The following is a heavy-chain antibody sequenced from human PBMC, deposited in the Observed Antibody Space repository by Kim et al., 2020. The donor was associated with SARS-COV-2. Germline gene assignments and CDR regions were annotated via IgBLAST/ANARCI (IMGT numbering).Heavy chain of an antibody. CDR1: GGSISSSNW. V-gene: IGHV4-4*02. Sequence: SETLSLTCAVSGGSISSSNWWSWVRQPPGKGLEWIGEIYHSGSTNYNPSLKSRVTISVDKSKNQFSLKLSSVTAADTAVYYCAREGGKDWELLIWFDPWGQGTLVTVSS. D-gene: IGHD1-26*01. J-gene: IGHJ5*02. CDR2: IYHSGST. CDR3: AREGGKDWELLIWFDP.